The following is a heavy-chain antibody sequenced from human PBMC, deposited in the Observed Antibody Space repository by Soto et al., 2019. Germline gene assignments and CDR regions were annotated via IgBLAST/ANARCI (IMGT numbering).Heavy chain of an antibody. CDR1: GFTFSSYA. CDR2: ITGGGGST. J-gene: IGHJ4*02. V-gene: IGHV3-23*01. Sequence: GGSLRLSRAASGFTFSSYAMGWVRQGPGKGLEWVSGITGGGGSTYYADSVKGRFTISRDNSENTLYLQMNSLRAEDTAIYYCAKPRITMMALFAFWGQGIPVTVSS. D-gene: IGHD3-22*01. CDR3: AKPRITMMALFAF.